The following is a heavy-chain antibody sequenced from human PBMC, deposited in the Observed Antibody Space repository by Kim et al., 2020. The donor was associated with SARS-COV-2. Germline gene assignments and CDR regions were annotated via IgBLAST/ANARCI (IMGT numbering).Heavy chain of an antibody. CDR3: ARGWNYFGSGAYLY. Sequence: SETLSLTCAVHGESFSGFYWSWIRQSPRKGLELIAEVNFRGSTNSNPSLKSRVTVSVDTSKNQFSMNLTSVTAADTAVYFCARGWNYFGSGAYLYWGQGTPDTVSS. V-gene: IGHV4-34*01. D-gene: IGHD3-10*01. CDR2: VNFRGST. J-gene: IGHJ4*01. CDR1: GESFSGFY.